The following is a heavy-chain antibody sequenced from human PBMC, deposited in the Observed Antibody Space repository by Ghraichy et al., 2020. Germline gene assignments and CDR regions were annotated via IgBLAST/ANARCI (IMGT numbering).Heavy chain of an antibody. CDR2: LVAVVVPL. V-gene: IGHV3-23*01. J-gene: IGHJ6*02. D-gene: IGHD2-8*02. CDR3: AKAGYCTGDGCPAYYFYGMDV. CDR1: DSPLATMP. Sequence: GGSLRSPVQPLDSPLATMPWPGSARLRGRGWSGSQQLVAVVVPLYADSLKGRFTISRDNSKNTLYLQMHSQGVEDTALYYCAKAGYCTGDGCPAYYFYGMDVWGQGTTVTVSS.